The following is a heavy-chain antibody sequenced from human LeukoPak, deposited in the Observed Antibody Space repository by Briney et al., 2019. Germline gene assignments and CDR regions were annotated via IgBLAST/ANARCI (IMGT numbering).Heavy chain of an antibody. Sequence: SETLSLTCTVSGGSISSYYWSWIRQSPGKGLEWIGNIYYSGSTNYNPSLKSRVTISVDTSKNQFSLKLSSVTAADTAVYYCTRGSIAYYYMDVWGKGTTVTISS. D-gene: IGHD3-22*01. CDR1: GGSISSYY. CDR2: IYYSGST. J-gene: IGHJ6*03. CDR3: TRGSIAYYYMDV. V-gene: IGHV4-59*01.